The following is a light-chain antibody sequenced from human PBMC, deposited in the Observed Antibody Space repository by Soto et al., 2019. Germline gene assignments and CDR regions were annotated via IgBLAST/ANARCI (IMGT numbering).Light chain of an antibody. Sequence: EFVLTQYPGTLSLSRGERATLSCRASQTVRNNYLAWYQQKPCQAPRLLIYDASSRATGIPDRFSGSGSGTDCTLTISSLQPEDFATYYCQQLNSYPFTFGQGTRLEI. CDR3: QQLNSYPFT. V-gene: IGKV3D-20*02. CDR1: QTVRNNY. CDR2: DAS. J-gene: IGKJ5*01.